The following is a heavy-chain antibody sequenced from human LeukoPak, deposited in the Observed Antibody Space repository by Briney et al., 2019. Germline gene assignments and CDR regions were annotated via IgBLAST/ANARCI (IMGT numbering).Heavy chain of an antibody. J-gene: IGHJ4*02. CDR1: GFTFSSYW. V-gene: IGHV3-74*01. Sequence: GGSLRLSCAASGFTFSSYWMRWVRQAPGKGLVWVSRINTDGSNTIYADSVRGRFTISRDNAKNTLYLQVNSLRAEDTAVYYCARVIIGATGIDYWGQGTLVTVSS. D-gene: IGHD6-13*01. CDR3: ARVIIGATGIDY. CDR2: INTDGSNT.